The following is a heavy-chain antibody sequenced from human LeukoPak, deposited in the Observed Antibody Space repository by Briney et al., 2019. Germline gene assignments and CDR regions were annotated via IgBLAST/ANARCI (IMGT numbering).Heavy chain of an antibody. J-gene: IGHJ6*03. CDR2: ISAYNGNT. V-gene: IGHV1-18*01. D-gene: IGHD6-19*01. Sequence: ASVKVSCKASGYTFTGYGISWVRQAPGQGLEWMGWISAYNGNTNYAQKLQGRVTMTTDTSTSTAYMELRSLRSDDTAVYYCARVGLDGHSSGLYSYYYYMDVWGKGTTVTVSS. CDR3: ARVGLDGHSSGLYSYYYYMDV. CDR1: GYTFTGYG.